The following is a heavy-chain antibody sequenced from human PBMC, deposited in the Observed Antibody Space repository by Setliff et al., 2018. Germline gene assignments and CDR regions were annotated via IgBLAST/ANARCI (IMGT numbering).Heavy chain of an antibody. CDR2: FYHSASS. J-gene: IGHJ6*03. D-gene: IGHD3-10*01. CDR1: GGAISSDY. Sequence: SETLSLTCNVSGGAISSDYGAWIRQPPGKALEWIGYFYHSASSNYNPSLKGRVTMSADTPKKQLYLSLTSVSVADTAMYYCARSHYYASGNSHYYYMDVWGKGTAVTVSS. CDR3: ARSHYYASGNSHYYYMDV. V-gene: IGHV4-59*08.